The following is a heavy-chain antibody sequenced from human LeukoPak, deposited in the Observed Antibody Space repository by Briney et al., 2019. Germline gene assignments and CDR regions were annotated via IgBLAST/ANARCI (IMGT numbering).Heavy chain of an antibody. D-gene: IGHD3-3*01. J-gene: IGHJ6*03. V-gene: IGHV1-69*06. CDR1: GGTFSSYA. Sequence: ASVKVSCKASGGTFSSYAISWVRQAPGQGLEWTGRIIPIFGTANYAQKFQGRVTITADKSTSTAYMELSSLRSEDTAVYYCARGNYDFWSGYGPNYYMDVWGKGTTVTVSS. CDR2: IIPIFGTA. CDR3: ARGNYDFWSGYGPNYYMDV.